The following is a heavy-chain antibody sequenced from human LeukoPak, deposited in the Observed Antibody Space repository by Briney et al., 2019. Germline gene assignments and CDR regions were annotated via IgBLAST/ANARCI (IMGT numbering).Heavy chain of an antibody. Sequence: GGSLRLSCAASGFTFSSYGMHWVRQAPGKGLEWVAFIRYDGSNKYYADSVKGRLTISRDNSKNTLYLQMNSLRAEDTAVYYCARASRSSLMRTWFDPWGQGTLVTVSS. CDR1: GFTFSSYG. V-gene: IGHV3-30*02. D-gene: IGHD6-6*01. J-gene: IGHJ5*02. CDR3: ARASRSSLMRTWFDP. CDR2: IRYDGSNK.